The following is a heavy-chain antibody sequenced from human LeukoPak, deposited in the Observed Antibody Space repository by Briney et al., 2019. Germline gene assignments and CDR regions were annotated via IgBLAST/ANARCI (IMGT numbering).Heavy chain of an antibody. Sequence: SSETLSLTCTVSGGSVSSYCWSWIRQPPGKGLEWVGYIYHSGSTYYNPSLKNRVTISVDRSKNQFSLKLSSVTAADTAVYYCARDLYDSSGYAFDIWGQGTMVTVSS. J-gene: IGHJ3*02. V-gene: IGHV4-30-2*01. D-gene: IGHD3-22*01. CDR2: IYHSGST. CDR3: ARDLYDSSGYAFDI. CDR1: GGSVSSYC.